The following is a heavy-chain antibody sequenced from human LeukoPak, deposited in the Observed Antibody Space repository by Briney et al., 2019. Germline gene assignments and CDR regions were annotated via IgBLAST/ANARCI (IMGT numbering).Heavy chain of an antibody. CDR2: TTGSGGSA. J-gene: IGHJ4*02. CDR1: GITLSNYG. V-gene: IGHV3-23*01. D-gene: IGHD5-12*01. CDR3: ATLMRGPTGYSGYGGEDY. Sequence: GGSLRLSCAVSGITLSNYGMSWVRQAPGKGLQWVSATTGSGGSAYNADSVKGRFAISRDNSKNTLYLQMNSLRAEDTAVYYCATLMRGPTGYSGYGGEDYWGQGTLVTVSS.